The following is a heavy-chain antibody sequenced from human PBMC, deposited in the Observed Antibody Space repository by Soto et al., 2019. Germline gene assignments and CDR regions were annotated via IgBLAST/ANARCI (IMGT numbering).Heavy chain of an antibody. V-gene: IGHV1-18*04. CDR1: GYTFTNYG. CDR3: ARKSLSNFNWFDP. CDR2: INADYGNT. J-gene: IGHJ5*02. Sequence: QLQLVQSGTELKKPGASVKVSCKASGYTFTNYGITWVRQAPGQGLEWMGWINADYGNTNYEQKFQGRVTMTTDTSTNTAYMELRSLRSDDTAVHYCARKSLSNFNWFDPWGQGTLVTVSS. D-gene: IGHD4-4*01.